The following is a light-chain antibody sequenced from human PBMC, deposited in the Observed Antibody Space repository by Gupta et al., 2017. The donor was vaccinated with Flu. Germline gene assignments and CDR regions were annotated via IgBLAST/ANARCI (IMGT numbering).Light chain of an antibody. V-gene: IGLV2-14*01. CDR1: SRDVGGYNY. CDR2: EVS. Sequence: QSALTQPASVSGSPGQSITTSCTGTSRDVGGYNYVSWYQQHPGKAPKLMFYEVSNRPSGVSNRSSGSKSGNAASLTSAGLQAEDEADYYCSSYTSSSPSVFGGETKLTVL. J-gene: IGLJ3*02. CDR3: SSYTSSSPSV.